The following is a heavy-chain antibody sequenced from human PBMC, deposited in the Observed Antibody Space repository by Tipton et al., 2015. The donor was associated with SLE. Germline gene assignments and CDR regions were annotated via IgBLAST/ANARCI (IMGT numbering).Heavy chain of an antibody. CDR1: GGSISSSSYY. D-gene: IGHD3-10*01. CDR3: ARVLVTMVHDYGMDV. CDR2: IYYSGSN. Sequence: GLVKPSETLSLTCTVSGGSISSSSYYWGWIRQPPGKGLEWIGSIYYSGSNQYNPSLKSRVTISVDTSKNQFSLKLSSVTAADTAVYYCARVLVTMVHDYGMDVWGQGTTVTVSS. J-gene: IGHJ6*02. V-gene: IGHV4-39*07.